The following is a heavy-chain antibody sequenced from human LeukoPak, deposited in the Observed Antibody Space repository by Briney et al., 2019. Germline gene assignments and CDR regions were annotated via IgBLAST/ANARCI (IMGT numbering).Heavy chain of an antibody. J-gene: IGHJ4*02. CDR1: GYTFTSYY. Sequence: GSVKVSCKASGYTFTSYYMHWVRRAPGQGLEWMGIINPSGGSTSYAQKFQGRVTMTRDTSTSTVYMELSSLRSEDTAVYYCARDPATGIFDYWGQGTLVTVSS. CDR3: ARDPATGIFDY. V-gene: IGHV1-46*01. CDR2: INPSGGST. D-gene: IGHD3-10*01.